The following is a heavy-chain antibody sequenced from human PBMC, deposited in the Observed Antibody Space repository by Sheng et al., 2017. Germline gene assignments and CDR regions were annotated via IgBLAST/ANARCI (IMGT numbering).Heavy chain of an antibody. CDR1: GFSFRNYA. J-gene: IGHJ3*01. D-gene: IGHD3-22*01. Sequence: EVQLVESGGGLVQPGGSLRLSCVASGFSFRNYALSWVRQAPGKALEWVSLITGSSDNAFYADSVRGRFSISRDYAKNTVYLEMDNLRAEDTAIYYCAKSNVHYDVLAAF. V-gene: IGHV3-23*04. CDR3: AKSNVHYDVLAAF. CDR2: ITGSSDNA.